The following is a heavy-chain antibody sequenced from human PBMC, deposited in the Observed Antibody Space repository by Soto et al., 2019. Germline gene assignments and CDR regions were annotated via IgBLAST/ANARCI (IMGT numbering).Heavy chain of an antibody. CDR3: AREVAARPGYYYGMDV. D-gene: IGHD6-6*01. V-gene: IGHV3-48*03. Sequence: EVQLVESGGGLVQPGGSLRLSCAASGFTFSSYEMNWVRQAPGKGLEWVSYISSSGSTIYYADSVKGRFTISRDNAKNSLYLQMNTLRAEDTAVYHCAREVAARPGYYYGMDVWGQGTTVTVSS. CDR2: ISSSGSTI. J-gene: IGHJ6*02. CDR1: GFTFSSYE.